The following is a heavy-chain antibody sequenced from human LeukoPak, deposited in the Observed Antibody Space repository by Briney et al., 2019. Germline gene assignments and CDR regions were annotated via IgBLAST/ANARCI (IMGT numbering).Heavy chain of an antibody. V-gene: IGHV3-23*01. Sequence: PGGSLRLSCAASGFTFTSYAMTWVRQAPGEGLEWVSAISGSGGSTYYADSVKGRFTISRDNSKNTLCLQMNSLRAEDTAIYYCAKDVFLLSGRGDDYWGQGTLVTVSS. D-gene: IGHD2-15*01. CDR1: GFTFTSYA. CDR3: AKDVFLLSGRGDDY. J-gene: IGHJ4*02. CDR2: ISGSGGST.